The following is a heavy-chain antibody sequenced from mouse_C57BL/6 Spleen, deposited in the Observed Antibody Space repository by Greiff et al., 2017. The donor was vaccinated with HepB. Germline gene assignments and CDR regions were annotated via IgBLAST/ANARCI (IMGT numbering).Heavy chain of an antibody. V-gene: IGHV1-18*01. CDR3: ARLSYGNDERVWFAY. CDR1: GYTFTDYN. Sequence: EVQLQQSGPELVKPGASVKIPCKASGYTFTDYNMDWVKQSHGKSLEWIGDINPNNGGTIYNQKFKGKATLTVDKSSSTAYMELRSLTSEDTAVYYCARLSYGNDERVWFAYWGQGTLVTVSA. CDR2: INPNNGGT. D-gene: IGHD2-2*01. J-gene: IGHJ3*01.